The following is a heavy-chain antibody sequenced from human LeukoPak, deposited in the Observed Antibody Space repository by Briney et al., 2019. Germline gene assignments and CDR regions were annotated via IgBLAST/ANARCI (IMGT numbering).Heavy chain of an antibody. J-gene: IGHJ4*02. CDR1: GFSLNTGGVG. D-gene: IGHD2-15*01. Sequence: SGPTLVNPTQTLTLTCDFSGFSLNTGGVGVGWIRQPPGKALEWLAPIYWDDDKRYSPSLKSRLTITKDTSKNQVVLTMTNMDPVDTATYYCAHRVVADDALDYWGQGTLVTVSS. CDR3: AHRVVADDALDY. CDR2: IYWDDDK. V-gene: IGHV2-5*02.